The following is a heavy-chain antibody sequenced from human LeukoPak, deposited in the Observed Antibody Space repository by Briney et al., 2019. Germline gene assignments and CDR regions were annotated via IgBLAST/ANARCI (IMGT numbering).Heavy chain of an antibody. J-gene: IGHJ3*02. CDR3: ARDALSGSYYVGAFDI. CDR2: IIPIFGTA. CDR1: GGTFSGYA. D-gene: IGHD1-26*01. Sequence: SVKVSCKASGGTFSGYAISWVRQAPGQGLEWMGGIIPIFGTANYAQKFQGRVTITTDESTSTAYMELSSLRSEDTAVYYCARDALSGSYYVGAFDIWGQGTMVTVSS. V-gene: IGHV1-69*05.